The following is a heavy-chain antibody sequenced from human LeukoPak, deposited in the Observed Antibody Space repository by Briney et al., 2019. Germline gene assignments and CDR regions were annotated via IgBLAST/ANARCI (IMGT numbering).Heavy chain of an antibody. J-gene: IGHJ4*02. Sequence: GGSLRLSCAASGFTFSSYSMNWVRQAPGKGLEWVSYISSGGSTIYYADSVKGRFTVSRDSAKNSLYLQMNSLRDDDTAVYYCARINARALDYWGQGTLVTVSS. V-gene: IGHV3-48*02. CDR2: ISSGGSTI. CDR1: GFTFSSYS. CDR3: ARINARALDY.